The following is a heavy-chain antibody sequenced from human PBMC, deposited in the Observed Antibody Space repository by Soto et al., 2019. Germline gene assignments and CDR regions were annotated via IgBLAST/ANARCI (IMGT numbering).Heavy chain of an antibody. J-gene: IGHJ6*02. V-gene: IGHV3-48*01. CDR2: ISSGSSTI. Sequence: EVQLVESGGGLVQPGGSLRLSCAASGFTFSSYSMNWVRQAPGKGLECVSYISSGSSTIYYADSVKGRFTISRDNAKNSLYLQMNSLRVEDTAVYYCARGDYGMDVWGQETTVTVSS. CDR3: ARGDYGMDV. CDR1: GFTFSSYS.